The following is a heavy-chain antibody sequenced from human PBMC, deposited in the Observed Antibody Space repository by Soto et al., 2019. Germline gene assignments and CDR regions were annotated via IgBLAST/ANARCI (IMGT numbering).Heavy chain of an antibody. J-gene: IGHJ4*02. V-gene: IGHV3-15*07. CDR1: GFTFSDAW. D-gene: IGHD1-26*01. CDR2: IKSKTDGGTT. Sequence: EVQLVESGGGLVKPGGSLRLSCAASGFTFSDAWLNWVRQAPGKGLEWVGRIKSKTDGGTTDYAAPVKGRFTISRDVSKNTVSLQMGGLRSEDTAVYYCTPLGWGCWGQGTLVTVSS. CDR3: TPLGWGC.